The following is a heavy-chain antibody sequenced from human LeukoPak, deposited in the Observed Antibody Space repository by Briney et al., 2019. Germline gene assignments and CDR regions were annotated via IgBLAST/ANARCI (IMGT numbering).Heavy chain of an antibody. CDR2: ISSNGIST. CDR1: GFPLSSHG. Sequence: GGSLRLSCVVSGFPLSSHGMHWVRQAPGKGLEDVSAISSNGISTFYANSVKGRFTVSRDDSKNTVYLQMGSLRAEDMAVYYCVKWTNYYFALWGRGTLVTVSS. CDR3: VKWTNYYFAL. V-gene: IGHV3-64*01. J-gene: IGHJ2*01. D-gene: IGHD4/OR15-4a*01.